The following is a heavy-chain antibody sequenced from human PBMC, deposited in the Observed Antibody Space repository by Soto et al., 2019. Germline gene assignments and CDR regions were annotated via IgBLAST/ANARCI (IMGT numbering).Heavy chain of an antibody. Sequence: QVQLVQSGPEVKKPGASVKVSCKASGYPFTTYGISWVRQAPGQGLEWMGWIRGYNGQTNYAQKFRGRVTMSTDTSTNTCYTERRSLRLDYSAMYYYARDGPKQLLVEGLNSIDFWGQWNTVSGSS. J-gene: IGHJ6*02. CDR2: IRGYNGQT. CDR3: ARDGPKQLLVEGLNSIDF. D-gene: IGHD5-18*01. V-gene: IGHV1-18*01. CDR1: GYPFTTYG.